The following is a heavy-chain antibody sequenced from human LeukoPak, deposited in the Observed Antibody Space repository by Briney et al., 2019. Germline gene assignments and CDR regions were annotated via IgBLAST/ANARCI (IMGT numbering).Heavy chain of an antibody. V-gene: IGHV4-59*08. Sequence: SETLSLTCTVSGGSMSSYYWSWIRQPPGKGLEWIGYTYYSGSTKYNPSLKSRVTISVDTSKNQFSLKLSSVTAADTAVYYCARGARAGYNLEPFDYWGQGTLVTVSS. CDR2: TYYSGST. J-gene: IGHJ4*02. D-gene: IGHD5-24*01. CDR3: ARGARAGYNLEPFDY. CDR1: GGSMSSYY.